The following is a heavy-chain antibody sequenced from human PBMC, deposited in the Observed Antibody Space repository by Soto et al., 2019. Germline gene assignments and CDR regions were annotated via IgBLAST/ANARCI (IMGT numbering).Heavy chain of an antibody. D-gene: IGHD1-26*01. CDR1: GFTFDDYG. J-gene: IGHJ4*02. CDR2: VNWNGGIT. V-gene: IGHV3-20*04. Sequence: EVQLVESGGGVLRPGGSLRLSCAASGFTFDDYGMSWARQAPGKGLEWVSGVNWNGGITGYADSVKGRFTISRDNAKNSLYLQMNSLRAEDTAFYYCVRGASLNFDYWGQGTLVTVSS. CDR3: VRGASLNFDY.